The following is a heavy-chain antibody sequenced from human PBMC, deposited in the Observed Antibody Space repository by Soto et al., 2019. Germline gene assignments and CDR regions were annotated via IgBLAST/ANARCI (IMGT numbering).Heavy chain of an antibody. D-gene: IGHD3-3*01. Sequence: GESLKISRKGSGYSFTSYWNSWVRQMPGKGLEWRWRIDPSASYTNYSPSFQGHVTISADKNISTAYLQWCSLKASDTAMYYCARSYHDFRSGYFNYGMDVGGPGTTVTLSS. J-gene: IGHJ6*02. CDR1: GYSFTSYW. CDR3: ARSYHDFRSGYFNYGMDV. V-gene: IGHV5-10-1*01. CDR2: IDPSASYT.